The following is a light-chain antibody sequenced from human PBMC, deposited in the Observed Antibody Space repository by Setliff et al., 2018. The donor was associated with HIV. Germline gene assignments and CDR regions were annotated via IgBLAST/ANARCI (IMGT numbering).Light chain of an antibody. Sequence: QSALTQPVSVSGSPGQSITISCTGTSSDVGSYNLVSWYKQHPGKVPKLMIYEGSKWPSEVSNRFSGSKSGNTATLTISGLLAEDEADYYCCSYAGHYSYVFGTGTKGTV. CDR2: EGS. CDR1: SSDVGSYNL. V-gene: IGLV2-23*01. CDR3: CSYAGHYSYV. J-gene: IGLJ1*01.